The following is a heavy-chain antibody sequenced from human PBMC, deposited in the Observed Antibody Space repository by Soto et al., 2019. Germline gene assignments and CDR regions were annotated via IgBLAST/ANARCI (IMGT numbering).Heavy chain of an antibody. J-gene: IGHJ5*02. V-gene: IGHV4-39*01. CDR1: VESISSSSYY. D-gene: IGHD2-21*02. CDR2: IYYSGRT. CDR3: ARQRTTVVTQAYSHH. Sequence: SETLSLTCIVSVESISSSSYYCGWIRQPPWKGLEWIGSIYYSGRTYYNPSFKSRVTISIETSKNQFSLKLSSVTATDTAVYYCARQRTTVVTQAYSHHWGHGPLVIV.